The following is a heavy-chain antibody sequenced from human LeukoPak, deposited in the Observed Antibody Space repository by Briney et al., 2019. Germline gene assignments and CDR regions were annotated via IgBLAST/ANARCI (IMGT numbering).Heavy chain of an antibody. J-gene: IGHJ4*02. CDR2: IDPRDSYT. CDR3: ATGASKVTTDFANY. CDR1: GYSFTNYW. V-gene: IGHV5-10-1*01. D-gene: IGHD4-17*01. Sequence: GESLKISCKASGYSFTNYWISWVRQMPGKGLEWVGRIDPRDSYTKYSPSFEGHVTISVDKSISSAFLQWNSLKASDSAMYYCATGASKVTTDFANYWGQGTQVAVSS.